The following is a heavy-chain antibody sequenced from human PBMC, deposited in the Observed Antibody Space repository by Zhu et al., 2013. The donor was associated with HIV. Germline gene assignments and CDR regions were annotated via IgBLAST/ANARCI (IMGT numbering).Heavy chain of an antibody. CDR2: MNPNSGNT. J-gene: IGHJ6*02. V-gene: IGHV1-8*01. CDR3: AKERIAVAGTGLRSGMDV. D-gene: IGHD6-19*01. CDR1: GYTFTSYD. Sequence: QVQLVQSGAEVKKPGASVKVSCKASGYTFTSYDINWVRQATGQGLEWMGWMNPNSGNTGYAQKFQGRVTMTRNTSISTAYMELSSLRSEDTAVYYCAKERIAVAGTGLRSGMDVWGQGTTVTVSS.